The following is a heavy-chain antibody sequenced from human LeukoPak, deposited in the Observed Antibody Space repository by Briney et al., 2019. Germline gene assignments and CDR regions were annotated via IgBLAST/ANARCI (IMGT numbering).Heavy chain of an antibody. Sequence: SVKVSCKASXGXXXSXXXXXXRXXXXXXXXXXGXXIXXFGTANXAQXFQGRVTITADESTSTAYMELSSLRSEDTAVYYCARGVRLQRLDRYYFDYWGQGTLVTVSS. CDR1: XGXXXSXX. D-gene: IGHD5-18*01. CDR2: XIXXFGTA. CDR3: ARGVRLQRLDRYYFDY. J-gene: IGHJ4*02. V-gene: IGHV1-69*13.